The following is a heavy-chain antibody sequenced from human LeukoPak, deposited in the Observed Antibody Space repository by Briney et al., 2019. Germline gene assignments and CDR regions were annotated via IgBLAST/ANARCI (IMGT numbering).Heavy chain of an antibody. V-gene: IGHV3-48*01. D-gene: IGHD1-1*01. J-gene: IGHJ6*02. CDR1: GFTFSSYS. CDR2: ISSSSSTI. Sequence: GGSLRLSCAASGFTFSSYSMNWVRQAPGKGLEWVSYISSSSSTIYYADSVKGRFTISRDNAKNSLYLQMNSLRAEDTAVYYCARTLDGVQNYYYYGMDVWGQGTTVTVSS. CDR3: ARTLDGVQNYYYYGMDV.